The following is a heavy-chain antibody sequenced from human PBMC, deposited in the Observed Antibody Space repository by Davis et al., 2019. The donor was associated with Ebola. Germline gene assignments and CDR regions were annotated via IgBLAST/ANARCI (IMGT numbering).Heavy chain of an antibody. J-gene: IGHJ5*02. CDR2: IYYSGST. V-gene: IGHV4-39*01. D-gene: IGHD3-16*01. CDR3: ARHRGGAGYHWFDP. Sequence: SETLSLTCTISGGSISSSSYYWGWIRQPPGKGLEWIGSIYYSGSTYYNPSLKSRVTISVDTSKNQFSLKLSSVTAADTAVYYCARHRGGAGYHWFDPWGRGTLVTISS. CDR1: GGSISSSSYY.